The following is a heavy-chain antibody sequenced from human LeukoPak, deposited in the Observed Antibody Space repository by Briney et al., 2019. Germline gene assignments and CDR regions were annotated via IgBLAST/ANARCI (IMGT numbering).Heavy chain of an antibody. CDR3: ARDDSSSWSPGGYYGMDV. J-gene: IGHJ6*02. CDR2: IYYSGST. D-gene: IGHD6-13*01. V-gene: IGHV4-59*01. CDR1: GGSISSYY. Sequence: KSSETLSLTCTVSGGSISSYYWSWIRQPPGKGLEWLGYIYYSGSTNYNPSLKSRVTISVDTSKNQFSLKLSSVTAADTAVYYCARDDSSSWSPGGYYGMDVWGQGTTVTVSS.